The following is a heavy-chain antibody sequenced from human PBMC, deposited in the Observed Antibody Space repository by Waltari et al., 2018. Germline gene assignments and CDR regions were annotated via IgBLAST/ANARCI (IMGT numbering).Heavy chain of an antibody. D-gene: IGHD3-16*01. CDR1: GGSIRNYH. J-gene: IGHJ4*02. Sequence: QVQLLESGPGLVKPSETLSLTCTVSGGSIRNYHWSWLRQPAGKGLEWIGRFYTSGSTNYNPSLRSRVTMSVDTSKNQFSLKLSSVAAADTAVYYSATYDDVWGCYRYWGQGTLVTVSS. CDR2: FYTSGST. CDR3: ATYDDVWGCYRY. V-gene: IGHV4-4*07.